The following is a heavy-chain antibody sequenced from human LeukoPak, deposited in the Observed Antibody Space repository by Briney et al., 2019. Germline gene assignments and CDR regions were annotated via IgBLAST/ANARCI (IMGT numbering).Heavy chain of an antibody. J-gene: IGHJ6*02. CDR2: IHCSGST. Sequence: SETLSLTCSVSGGSISSYYWSWIRQPPGKGLEWIAYIHCSGSTNYNPSLKSRLTISVDTSKNQFSLKLTSVTAADTAVYYCARHEPYRVPVAGTYYSYPMDVWGQGTTVTVSS. D-gene: IGHD6-19*01. V-gene: IGHV4-59*08. CDR3: ARHEPYRVPVAGTYYSYPMDV. CDR1: GGSISSYY.